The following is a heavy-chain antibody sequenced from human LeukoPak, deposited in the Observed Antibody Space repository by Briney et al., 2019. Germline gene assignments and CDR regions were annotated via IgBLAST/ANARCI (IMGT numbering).Heavy chain of an antibody. CDR1: GGSISSGGYS. CDR2: IYYSGST. V-gene: IGHV4-61*08. J-gene: IGHJ5*02. D-gene: IGHD4-17*01. CDR3: ARDIGYGDYYNWFDP. Sequence: PSETLSLTCAVSGGSISSGGYSWSWIRQPPGKGLEWIGYIYYSGSTNYNPSLKSRVTISVDTSKNQFSLKLSSVTAADTAVYYCARDIGYGDYYNWFDPWGQGTLVTVSS.